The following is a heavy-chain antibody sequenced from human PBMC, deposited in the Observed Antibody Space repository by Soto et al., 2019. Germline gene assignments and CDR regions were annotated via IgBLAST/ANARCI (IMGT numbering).Heavy chain of an antibody. D-gene: IGHD5-18*01. CDR3: ARPSIEYSYGYYYYYGMDV. Sequence: PSETLSLTCTVSGGSTSSSSYYWGWIRQPPGKGLEWIGSIYYSGSTYYNPSLKSRVTISVDTSKNQFSLKLSSVTAADTAVYYCARPSIEYSYGYYYYYGMDVWGQGTTVTVSS. J-gene: IGHJ6*02. CDR2: IYYSGST. CDR1: GGSTSSSSYY. V-gene: IGHV4-39*01.